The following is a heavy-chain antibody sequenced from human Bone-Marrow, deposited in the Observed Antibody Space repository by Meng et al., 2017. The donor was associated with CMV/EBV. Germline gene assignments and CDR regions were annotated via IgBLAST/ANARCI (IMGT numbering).Heavy chain of an antibody. Sequence: SETLSLTCTVSGYSISSGYYWGWIRQPPGKGLEWIGSIYHSGSTYYNPSLKSRVTMSIDRSKNQFSLKLTSVTAADTAIYYCAGGSSSQGFEYWGRGTLVTVSS. J-gene: IGHJ4*02. CDR1: GYSISSGYY. V-gene: IGHV4-38-2*02. CDR2: IYHSGST. CDR3: AGGSSSQGFEY.